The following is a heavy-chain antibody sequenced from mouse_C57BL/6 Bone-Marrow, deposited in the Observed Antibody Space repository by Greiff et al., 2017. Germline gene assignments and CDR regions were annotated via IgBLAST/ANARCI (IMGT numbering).Heavy chain of an antibody. Sequence: VQLQQSGPELVKPGASVKIPCKASGYTFTDYNMDWVKQSPGKSLEWIGDINPNNGGTIYNQKFKGKATLTVDKSSSTAYMQLRSLTSEDTAVYYCAREITTDYAMDYWGQGTSVTVSS. CDR2: INPNNGGT. CDR3: AREITTDYAMDY. D-gene: IGHD1-1*01. J-gene: IGHJ4*01. V-gene: IGHV1-18*01. CDR1: GYTFTDYN.